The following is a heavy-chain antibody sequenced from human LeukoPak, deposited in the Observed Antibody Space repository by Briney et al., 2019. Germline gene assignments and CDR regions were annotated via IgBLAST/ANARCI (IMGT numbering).Heavy chain of an antibody. CDR3: ARIQGFGELFPIFDY. CDR2: IYYSGST. D-gene: IGHD3-10*01. V-gene: IGHV4-31*03. CDR1: GGSISSGGYY. Sequence: SETLSLTCTVSGGSISSGGYYWSWIRQHPGKGLAWIGYIYYSGSTYYNPSLKSRVTISVDTSKNQFSLKLSSVTAADTAVYYCARIQGFGELFPIFDYWGQGTLVTVSS. J-gene: IGHJ4*02.